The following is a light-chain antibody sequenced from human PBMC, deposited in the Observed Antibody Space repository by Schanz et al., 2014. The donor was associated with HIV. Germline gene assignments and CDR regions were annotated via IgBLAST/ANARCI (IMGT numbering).Light chain of an antibody. CDR1: ESVSNN. Sequence: EIVMTQSPDTLSVSPGERATLSCRTSESVSNNLAWYQQKPGQAPRLLIFGASNRATGIPDRFSGGVSGTDFTLTISRVEPEDYAVYYCQQYGSSPWTFGQGTRVDVK. V-gene: IGKV3-20*01. CDR3: QQYGSSPWT. CDR2: GAS. J-gene: IGKJ1*01.